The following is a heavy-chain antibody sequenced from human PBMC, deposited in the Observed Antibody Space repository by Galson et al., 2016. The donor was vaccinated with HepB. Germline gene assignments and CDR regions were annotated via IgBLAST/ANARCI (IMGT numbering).Heavy chain of an antibody. D-gene: IGHD2-21*01. Sequence: SVKVSCKASGYTFTSHGITWVRQAPGQGLEWVGVINPSGSTTSHAQKLQGRITMTRDTSASTVYMELSSLSSEDTAVYYCARDLHSVVTVFATPKGMDVWGHGTTVTVSS. V-gene: IGHV1-46*01. CDR3: ARDLHSVVTVFATPKGMDV. CDR2: INPSGSTT. CDR1: GYTFTSHG. J-gene: IGHJ6*02.